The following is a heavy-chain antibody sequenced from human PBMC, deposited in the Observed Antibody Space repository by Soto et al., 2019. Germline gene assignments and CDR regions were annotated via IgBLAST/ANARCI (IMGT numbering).Heavy chain of an antibody. J-gene: IGHJ4*02. Sequence: GGSLILSCAASGFTFSSYAMSWVRQAPGSGLEWVSTITGSGGTTYYADSVKGRFTISRDNSESTLFLQLNSLRADDTATYYCAKDQYSGSPGKPDYWGQGTLVTVSS. CDR1: GFTFSSYA. V-gene: IGHV3-23*01. CDR2: ITGSGGTT. D-gene: IGHD1-26*01. CDR3: AKDQYSGSPGKPDY.